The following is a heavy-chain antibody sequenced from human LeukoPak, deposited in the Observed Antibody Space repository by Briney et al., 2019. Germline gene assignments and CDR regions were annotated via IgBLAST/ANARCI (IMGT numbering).Heavy chain of an antibody. V-gene: IGHV3-7*01. Sequence: PGGSLRLSCAASGFTFSSNCMSWVRQAPGQGLECVAKIKKDGSETYYINSVKGRFTISRDTAKNTLYLQMNSLRAEDTALYYCVKDAGTVWGQGTLVTVSS. CDR2: IKKDGSET. D-gene: IGHD2-8*02. CDR3: VKDAGTV. J-gene: IGHJ4*02. CDR1: GFTFSSNC.